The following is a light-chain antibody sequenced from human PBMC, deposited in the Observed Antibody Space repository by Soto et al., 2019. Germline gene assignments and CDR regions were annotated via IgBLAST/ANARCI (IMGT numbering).Light chain of an antibody. V-gene: IGKV3-15*01. CDR3: QQYKNWPPIT. CDR2: GAS. Sequence: ETVMTQSPATLSVSPGERATLSCRASQSVGSDLAWYQQKPCQAPRLLIYGASTRATGIPARFSGSASGTEFTLTISGLQSEDLAVYYCQQYKNWPPITGGQGTRVEIK. J-gene: IGKJ5*01. CDR1: QSVGSD.